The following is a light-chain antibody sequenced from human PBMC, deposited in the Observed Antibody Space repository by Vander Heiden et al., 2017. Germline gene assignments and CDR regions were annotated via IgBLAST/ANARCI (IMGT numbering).Light chain of an antibody. CDR1: QSVSSSY. J-gene: IGKJ5*01. Sequence: EIVLTQSPGTLSLSPGERATLSCRASQSVSSSYLAWYQQNPGQAPRLLIYGASSRATGIPDRFSGSGSGTDFTLTISRLEPEDFAVYYCQQYGSSSTFGQGTRLEIK. CDR3: QQYGSSST. CDR2: GAS. V-gene: IGKV3-20*01.